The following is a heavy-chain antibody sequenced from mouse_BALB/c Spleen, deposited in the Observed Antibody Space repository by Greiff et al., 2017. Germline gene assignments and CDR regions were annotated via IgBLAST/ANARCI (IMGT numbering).Heavy chain of an antibody. CDR1: GYSITSGYY. Sequence: EVKLQESGPGLVKPSQSLSLTCSVTGYSITSGYYWNWIRQFPGNKLEWMGYISYDGSNNYNPSLKNRISITRDTSKNQFFLKLNSVTTEDTATYYCARGYYRYDGGYYYAMDYWGQGTSVTVSS. J-gene: IGHJ4*01. CDR2: ISYDGSN. D-gene: IGHD2-14*01. CDR3: ARGYYRYDGGYYYAMDY. V-gene: IGHV3-6*02.